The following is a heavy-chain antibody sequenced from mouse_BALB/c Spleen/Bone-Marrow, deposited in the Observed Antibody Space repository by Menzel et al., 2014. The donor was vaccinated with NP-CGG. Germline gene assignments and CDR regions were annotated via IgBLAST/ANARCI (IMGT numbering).Heavy chain of an antibody. J-gene: IGHJ1*01. Sequence: EVHLVESGTVLARPGASVKMSCKASGYSFTIYWMHWVKQRPGQGLEWIGAIYPGNSDTSYNQKFKGKAKLTAVTSASTAYMELSSLTNEDSAVYYCTRFGSTCDWYFDVWGAGTTVTVSS. V-gene: IGHV1-5*01. CDR1: GYSFTIYW. CDR2: IYPGNSDT. CDR3: TRFGSTCDWYFDV. D-gene: IGHD1-1*01.